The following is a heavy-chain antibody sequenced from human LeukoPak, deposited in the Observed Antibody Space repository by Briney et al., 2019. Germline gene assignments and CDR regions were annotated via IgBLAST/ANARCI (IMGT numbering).Heavy chain of an antibody. CDR2: VVSSGDTT. V-gene: IGHV3-23*01. CDR3: AKFGFWVRGDYDFNY. CDR1: GFTFNNYA. J-gene: IGHJ4*02. Sequence: PAGSLRLSCAASGFTFNNYAMSWVRQVPGELLEWVSSVVSSGDTTLYADSVKGRFTISRDNSKNTLYLQMNSLRAEDTAIYYCAKFGFWVRGDYDFNYWGQGTLVTVSS. D-gene: IGHD4-17*01.